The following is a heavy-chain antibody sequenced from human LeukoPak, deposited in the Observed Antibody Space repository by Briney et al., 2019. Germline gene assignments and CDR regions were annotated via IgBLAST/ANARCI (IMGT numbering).Heavy chain of an antibody. V-gene: IGHV4-30-4*01. CDR3: ARDRARYGAYDHFDC. J-gene: IGHJ4*02. Sequence: SETLSLTCTVSGGSISSYYWSWIRQPPGKGLEWIGCIYYSGSTYYNPSLKSRVTISVDTSKNQFSLKLSSVTAADTAVYYCARDRARYGAYDHFDCWGQGTLVTVSS. CDR1: GGSISSYY. CDR2: IYYSGST. D-gene: IGHD4-17*01.